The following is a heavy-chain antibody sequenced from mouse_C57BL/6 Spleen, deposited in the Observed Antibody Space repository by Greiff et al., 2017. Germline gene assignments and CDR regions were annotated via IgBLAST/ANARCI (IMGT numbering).Heavy chain of an antibody. V-gene: IGHV1-59*01. Sequence: QVQLQQSGAELVRPGTSVKLSCKASGYTFTSYWMHWVKQRPGQGLEWIGVIDPSDSYTNYNQKFKGKATLTVDTSSSTAYMQLSSLTSKDSAVYYCAIDSSGRPYAMDYWGQGTSVTVSS. J-gene: IGHJ4*01. CDR1: GYTFTSYW. CDR2: IDPSDSYT. D-gene: IGHD3-2*02. CDR3: AIDSSGRPYAMDY.